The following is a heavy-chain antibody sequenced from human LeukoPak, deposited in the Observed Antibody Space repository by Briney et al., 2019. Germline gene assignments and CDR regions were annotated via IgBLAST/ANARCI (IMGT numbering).Heavy chain of an antibody. V-gene: IGHV3-11*04. CDR2: ISSSGSII. Sequence: GGSLRLSCAASGFTFSDYYMSWIRQAPGKGLEWVSYISSSGSIIYYADSVKGRFTISRDNAKNSLYLQMNSLRAEDTAVYYCAPQQAYSPYNWFDPRGQGTLVTVSS. CDR3: APQQAYSPYNWFDP. D-gene: IGHD5-12*01. J-gene: IGHJ5*02. CDR1: GFTFSDYY.